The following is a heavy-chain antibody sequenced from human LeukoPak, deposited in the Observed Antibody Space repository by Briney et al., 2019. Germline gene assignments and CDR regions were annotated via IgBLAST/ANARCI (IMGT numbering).Heavy chain of an antibody. J-gene: IGHJ4*02. Sequence: PSETLSLTCTVSGGSISSSSYYWGWIRQPPGKGLEWIGSIYYRGSTYYNPSLKSRVTISVDTSKNQFSLKLSSVTAADTAVYYCARVTYYYDSSGYTRIPYLDYWGQGTLVIVSS. CDR3: ARVTYYYDSSGYTRIPYLDY. V-gene: IGHV4-39*01. CDR1: GGSISSSSYY. D-gene: IGHD3-22*01. CDR2: IYYRGST.